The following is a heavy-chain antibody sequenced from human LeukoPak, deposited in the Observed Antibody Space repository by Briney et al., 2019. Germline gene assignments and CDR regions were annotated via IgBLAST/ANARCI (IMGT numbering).Heavy chain of an antibody. D-gene: IGHD3-22*01. CDR3: ARHVRGDTSGYYWLYFDY. Sequence: PSETLSLTCTVSGGSISDYYWSWIRQPPGKGLEWIGYIYYSGSTYYNPSLKSRVTISVDTSKNQFSLKLSSVTAADTAVYYCARHVRGDTSGYYWLYFDYWGQGTLVTVSS. CDR1: GGSISDYY. J-gene: IGHJ4*02. V-gene: IGHV4-59*04. CDR2: IYYSGST.